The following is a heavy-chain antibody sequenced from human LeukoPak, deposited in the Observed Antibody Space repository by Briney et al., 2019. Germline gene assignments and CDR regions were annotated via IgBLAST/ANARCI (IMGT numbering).Heavy chain of an antibody. J-gene: IGHJ4*02. V-gene: IGHV3-23*01. CDR2: ITGNGGNT. CDR1: GFIFTNYA. Sequence: GGSLRLSCAASGFIFTNYAMNWVRQAPGKGLEWVSSITGNGGNTYYADSVKGRFSFPRDNSKNTLHLQMNSLRADDTAVYYCGRGLDSFDYWGQGTLVTVSS. D-gene: IGHD3/OR15-3a*01. CDR3: GRGLDSFDY.